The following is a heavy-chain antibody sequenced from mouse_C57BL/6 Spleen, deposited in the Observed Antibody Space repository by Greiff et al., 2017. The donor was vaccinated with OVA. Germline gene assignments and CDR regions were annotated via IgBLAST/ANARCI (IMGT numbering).Heavy chain of an antibody. D-gene: IGHD2-5*01. J-gene: IGHJ2*01. Sequence: EVQLQQSGPELVKPGASVKIPCKASGYTFTDYNMDWVKQSHGKSLEWIGDINPNNGGTIYNQKFKGKATLTVDKSSSTAYMELRSLTSEDTAVYYCARSDYSNYGLDYWGQGTTLTVSS. CDR1: GYTFTDYN. V-gene: IGHV1-18*01. CDR3: ARSDYSNYGLDY. CDR2: INPNNGGT.